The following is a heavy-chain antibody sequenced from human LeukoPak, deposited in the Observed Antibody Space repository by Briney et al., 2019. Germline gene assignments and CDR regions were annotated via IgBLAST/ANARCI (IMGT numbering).Heavy chain of an antibody. CDR3: SGGSTVHESDY. J-gene: IGHJ4*02. CDR1: GDSISDYY. D-gene: IGHD2-15*01. V-gene: IGHV4-59*01. CDR2: FSYNGIT. Sequence: SETLSLTCTVSGDSISDYYWSWIRQPPGKGLEWSGYFSYNGITAYNPSLKSRVTTSVDMSKNQFSLRLTSVTSADTAIYYCSGGSTVHESDYWGQGTLVTVSS.